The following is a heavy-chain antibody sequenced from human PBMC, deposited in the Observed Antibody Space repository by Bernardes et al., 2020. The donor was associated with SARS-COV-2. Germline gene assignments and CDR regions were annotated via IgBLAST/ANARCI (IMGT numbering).Heavy chain of an antibody. CDR3: ARGVSEYTNYYFDS. Sequence: ASVKVSCEASGYTFTSYDINWVRQATGQGLEWMGWMNPNSGNTGFAQKFQGRVTITWSTSISTAYMELSSLRSEDTAVYYCARGVSEYTNYYFDSWGQGTLVTVSS. CDR2: MNPNSGNT. V-gene: IGHV1-8*01. J-gene: IGHJ4*02. D-gene: IGHD4-4*01. CDR1: GYTFTSYD.